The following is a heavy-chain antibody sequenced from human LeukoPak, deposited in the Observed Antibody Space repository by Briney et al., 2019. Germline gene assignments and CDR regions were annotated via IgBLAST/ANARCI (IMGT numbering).Heavy chain of an antibody. D-gene: IGHD3-10*01. V-gene: IGHV1-8*01. CDR3: ARYGSGSYSDSYGMDV. CDR1: GYTFTSYD. CDR2: MNPNSGNT. J-gene: IGHJ6*02. Sequence: ASVKVSCKASGYTFTSYDINWVRQATGQGLGWMGWMNPNSGNTGYAQKFQGRVTMTRNTSISTAYMELSSLRSEDTAVYYCARYGSGSYSDSYGMDVWGRGTTVTVSS.